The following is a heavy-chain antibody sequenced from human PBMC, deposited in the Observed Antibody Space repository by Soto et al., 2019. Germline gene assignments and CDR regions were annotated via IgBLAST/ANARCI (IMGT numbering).Heavy chain of an antibody. Sequence: QITLKESGPTLVKPTQTLTLTCTFSGFSLSTSGVGVGWIRQPPGKALEWLALIYWDDDKRYSPSLKSRLTITKDTSKNQVVLTMTNMDPVDTATYYCAHMIVPPSLSLPESGFDPWGQGTLVTVSS. CDR1: GFSLSTSGVG. CDR3: AHMIVPPSLSLPESGFDP. V-gene: IGHV2-5*02. D-gene: IGHD3-16*02. J-gene: IGHJ5*02. CDR2: IYWDDDK.